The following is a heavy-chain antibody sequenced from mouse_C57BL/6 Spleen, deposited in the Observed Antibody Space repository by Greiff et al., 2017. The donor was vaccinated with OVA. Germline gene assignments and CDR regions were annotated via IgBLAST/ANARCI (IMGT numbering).Heavy chain of an antibody. V-gene: IGHV5-9-1*02. CDR3: TRALGVTHYYAMDY. CDR2: ISSGGDYI. J-gene: IGHJ4*01. CDR1: GFTFSSYA. Sequence: EVQVVESGEGLVKPGGSLKLSCAASGFTFSSYAMSWVRQTPEKRLEWVAYISSGGDYIYYADTVKGRFTISRDNARNTLYLQMSSLKSEDTAMYYCTRALGVTHYYAMDYWGQGTSVTVSS. D-gene: IGHD2-1*01.